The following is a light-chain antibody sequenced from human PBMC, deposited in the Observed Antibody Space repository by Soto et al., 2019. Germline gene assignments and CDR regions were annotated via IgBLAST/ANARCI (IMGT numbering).Light chain of an antibody. CDR2: GAS. J-gene: IGKJ1*01. CDR1: QSVSSN. V-gene: IGKV3-15*01. CDR3: QQYGSTPWT. Sequence: EIVVTQSPVTLSVSPGERATLSCRASQSVSSNLAWYQQKPGQAPRLLIYGASTRATGIPARFSGSGSGTEFTLTISGLQSEDFAVYYCQQYGSTPWTFGQGTKVEIK.